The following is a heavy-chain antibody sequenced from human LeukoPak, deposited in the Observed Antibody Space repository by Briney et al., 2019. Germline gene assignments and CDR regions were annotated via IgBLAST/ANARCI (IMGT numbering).Heavy chain of an antibody. CDR3: ARRWAVPRYYMDV. CDR2: IYYSGST. J-gene: IGHJ6*03. D-gene: IGHD6-19*01. V-gene: IGHV4-39*01. Sequence: PSETLSLTCTVSGGSISSSSYYWGWIRQPPGKGLEWIGSIYYSGSTYSNPSLKSRVTISVDTSKNQFSLKLSSVTAADTAVYYCARRWAVPRYYMDVWGKGTTVTISS. CDR1: GGSISSSSYY.